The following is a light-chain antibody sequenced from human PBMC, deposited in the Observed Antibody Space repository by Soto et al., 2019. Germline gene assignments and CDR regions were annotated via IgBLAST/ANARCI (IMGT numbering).Light chain of an antibody. CDR2: QAS. J-gene: IGKJ1*01. V-gene: IGKV1-5*03. CDR3: LQYQSYWT. Sequence: DIQMTQSPSTLSASVGDRVSITCRASQSISRQLVWYQQKPGKAPNLLIYQASNLETGVPSRFTGSGSGTEFTLTISSLQHDDLATYYCLQYQSYWTFGQGTKVEVK. CDR1: QSISRQ.